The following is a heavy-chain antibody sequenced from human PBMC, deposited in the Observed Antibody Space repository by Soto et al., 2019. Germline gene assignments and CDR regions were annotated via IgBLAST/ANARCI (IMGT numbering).Heavy chain of an antibody. J-gene: IGHJ4*02. CDR3: AGDRAYGYYNLAY. CDR2: INPSGGTT. Sequence: QVQLVQSGAEVKKPGASVKVACKASGYTFSSYYLHWVRQAPGQGLEWMGIINPSGGTTTYAQNFVDRINMTRDRSTNTGFMEFSSLGSEYTAVYFCAGDRAYGYYNLAYWGQGTLVSVSA. D-gene: IGHD4-17*01. V-gene: IGHV1-46*01. CDR1: GYTFSSYY.